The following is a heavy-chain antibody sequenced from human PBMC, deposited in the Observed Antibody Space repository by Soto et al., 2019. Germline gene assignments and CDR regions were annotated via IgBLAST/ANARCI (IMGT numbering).Heavy chain of an antibody. Sequence: PGGSLRLSCAASGFTFSSYAMSWVRQAPGKGLEWVSAISGSGGSTYYADSVKGRFTISRDNSKNTLYLQMNSLRAEDTAVYYCAKVTDYYYDSSGYYLRYYYYYGMDVWGQGTTVTV. CDR3: AKVTDYYYDSSGYYLRYYYYYGMDV. D-gene: IGHD3-22*01. V-gene: IGHV3-23*01. CDR2: ISGSGGST. J-gene: IGHJ6*02. CDR1: GFTFSSYA.